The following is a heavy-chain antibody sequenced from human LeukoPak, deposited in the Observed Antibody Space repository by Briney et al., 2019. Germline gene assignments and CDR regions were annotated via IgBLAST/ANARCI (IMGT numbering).Heavy chain of an antibody. Sequence: GGSLRLSCAASGFTFSSYAMGWVRQAPGKGLEWVSAISVSGAGTYYADSVKGRFTISRDNAKNSLYLQMNSLRAEDTALYYCAKGKNYGSGSYYPFGQGTLVTVSS. J-gene: IGHJ5*02. D-gene: IGHD3-10*01. CDR1: GFTFSSYA. CDR3: AKGKNYGSGSYYP. V-gene: IGHV3-23*01. CDR2: ISVSGAGT.